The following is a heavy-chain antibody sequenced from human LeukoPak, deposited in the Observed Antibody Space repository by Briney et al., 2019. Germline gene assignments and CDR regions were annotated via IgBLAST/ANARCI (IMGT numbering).Heavy chain of an antibody. V-gene: IGHV1-2*04. J-gene: IGHJ5*02. CDR3: ARGIAAARGWFDP. D-gene: IGHD6-13*01. CDR2: INPNSGGT. Sequence: ASVKVSCKASGYTFTGYYMHWVRQAPGQGLEWMGWINPNSGGTNYAQKFQGWVTMTRDTSISTAYMERSRLRSDDTAVYYCARGIAAARGWFDPWGQGTLVTVSS. CDR1: GYTFTGYY.